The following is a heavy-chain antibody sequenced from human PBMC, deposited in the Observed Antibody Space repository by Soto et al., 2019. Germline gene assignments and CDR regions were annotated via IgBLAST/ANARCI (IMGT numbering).Heavy chain of an antibody. J-gene: IGHJ4*02. D-gene: IGHD2-21*02. V-gene: IGHV3-30-3*01. CDR2: ISYDGSNK. CDR1: GFTFSSYA. CDR3: ARVSSTEYYFDY. Sequence: PGGSLRLSCAASGFTFSSYAMHWVRQAPGKGLEWVAVISYDGSNKYYADSVKGRFTISRDNSKNTLYLQMNSLRAEDTAVYYCARVSSTEYYFDYWGQGTLVTVSS.